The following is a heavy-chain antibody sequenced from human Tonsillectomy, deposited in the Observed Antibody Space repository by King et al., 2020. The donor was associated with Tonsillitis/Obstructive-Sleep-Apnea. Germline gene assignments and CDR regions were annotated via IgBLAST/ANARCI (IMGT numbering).Heavy chain of an antibody. CDR1: GGSFSGYY. V-gene: IGHV4-34*01. CDR3: ARAGIIVDDAFDI. J-gene: IGHJ3*02. CDR2: VNDSGRS. D-gene: IGHD2-15*01. Sequence: VQLQQWGAGLLKPSETLSLTCAVFGGSFSGYYWSWIRQPPGKGLEWIGEVNDSGRSNYNPSLQSRVTISVDTSKHQFSLRLNSMTAADTAVYYCARAGIIVDDAFDIWGHGTVVTVSS.